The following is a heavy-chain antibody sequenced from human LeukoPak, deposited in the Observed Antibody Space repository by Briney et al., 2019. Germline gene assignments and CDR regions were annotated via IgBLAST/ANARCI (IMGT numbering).Heavy chain of an antibody. CDR2: IYNGGGT. Sequence: GGSLRLSCAASGFTVGSYHMSWVRQAPGKELEWVSVIYNGGGTHYADSVKGRFTISRDKSKNTVYLQMNSLRAEDTAVYYCASDRFYFGVWGQGTLVTVSS. V-gene: IGHV3-53*01. CDR1: GFTVGSYH. CDR3: ASDRFYFGV. D-gene: IGHD3-16*01. J-gene: IGHJ4*02.